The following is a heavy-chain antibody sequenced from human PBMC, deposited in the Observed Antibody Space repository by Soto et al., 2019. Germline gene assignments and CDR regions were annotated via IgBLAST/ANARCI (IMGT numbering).Heavy chain of an antibody. D-gene: IGHD1-26*01. CDR2: ISSSGDVT. CDR3: AKTGGFSGSYHFIS. Sequence: DEQLLESGGGLVQPGGSLRLSCAASGITFSSYSMSWVRQSPGKGLEWVSSISSSGDVTYDADSVKGRFTISRDNSKNTLYLQINSLRAEDTAIYYCAKTGGFSGSYHFISWGQGILVSDSS. V-gene: IGHV3-23*01. CDR1: GITFSSYS. J-gene: IGHJ4*02.